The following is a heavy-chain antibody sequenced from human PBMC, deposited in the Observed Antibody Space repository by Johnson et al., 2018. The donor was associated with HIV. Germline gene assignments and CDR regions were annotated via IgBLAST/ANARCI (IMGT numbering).Heavy chain of an antibody. V-gene: IGHV3-23*01. CDR1: GFTFSSYA. D-gene: IGHD6-6*01. CDR2: ISGSGTDK. Sequence: VQLLESGGGLVQPGGSLRLSCAASGFTFSSYAMSWVRQAPGKGLEGVSGISGSGTDKYYADSVKGRCTISRDNSKNSLYLQMNSLRAEDTAVYSCASEYSSSSQPNAFDIWGQGTMVTVSS. CDR3: ASEYSSSSQPNAFDI. J-gene: IGHJ3*02.